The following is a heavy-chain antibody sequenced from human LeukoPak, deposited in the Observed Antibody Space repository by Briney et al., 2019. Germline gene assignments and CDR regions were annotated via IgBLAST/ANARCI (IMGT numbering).Heavy chain of an antibody. CDR1: GGSISGYY. V-gene: IGHV4-4*07. J-gene: IGHJ6*03. Sequence: SETLSLTCTVSGGSISGYYWSWIRQPAGKGLEWIGRIYTSGSTNYNPSHKSRVTISLDRSKNQFSLRLSSVTAADTAVYYCARGVYCSGDTCYYYYYYMDVWGKGTTVTVSS. D-gene: IGHD2-15*01. CDR2: IYTSGST. CDR3: ARGVYCSGDTCYYYYYYMDV.